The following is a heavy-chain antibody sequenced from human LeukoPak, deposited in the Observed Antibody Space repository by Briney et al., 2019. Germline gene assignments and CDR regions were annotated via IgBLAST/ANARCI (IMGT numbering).Heavy chain of an antibody. Sequence: ASVKVSCKASGYTFTSYDINWVRQATGQGLEWMGWMNPNSGNTGYAQKFQGRVTITRNTSISTAYMELSSLRSEDTAVYYCARDPHDFWSGYYYYYYYMDVWGKGTTVTVSS. CDR3: ARDPHDFWSGYYYYYYYMDV. CDR2: MNPNSGNT. V-gene: IGHV1-8*03. CDR1: GYTFTSYD. D-gene: IGHD3-3*01. J-gene: IGHJ6*03.